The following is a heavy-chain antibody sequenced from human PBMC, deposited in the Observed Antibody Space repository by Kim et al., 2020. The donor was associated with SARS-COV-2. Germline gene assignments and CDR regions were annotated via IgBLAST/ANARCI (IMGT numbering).Heavy chain of an antibody. V-gene: IGHV3-23*01. Sequence: GGSLRLSCAASGFTFSSYAMSWVRQAPGKGLEWVSAISGSGGSTYYADSVKGRFTISRDNSKNTLYLQMNSLRAEDTAVYYCAKDADTAMVTGLFYYYYGMDVWGQGTTVTVSS. D-gene: IGHD5-18*01. J-gene: IGHJ6*02. CDR2: ISGSGGST. CDR1: GFTFSSYA. CDR3: AKDADTAMVTGLFYYYYGMDV.